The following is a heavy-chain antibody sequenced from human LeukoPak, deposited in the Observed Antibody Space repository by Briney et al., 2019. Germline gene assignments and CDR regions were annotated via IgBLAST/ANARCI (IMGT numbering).Heavy chain of an antibody. CDR2: IKQDGSEK. Sequence: QTGGSLRLSCAASGFTFSSYWMSWVRQAPGKGLEWVANIKQDGSEKYYVDSVKGRFTISRDNAKNSLYLQMNNLRVEDTAVYYCARDLQCGGDCHYDALDIWGQGTMVTVSS. V-gene: IGHV3-7*01. J-gene: IGHJ3*02. CDR3: ARDLQCGGDCHYDALDI. CDR1: GFTFSSYW. D-gene: IGHD2-21*02.